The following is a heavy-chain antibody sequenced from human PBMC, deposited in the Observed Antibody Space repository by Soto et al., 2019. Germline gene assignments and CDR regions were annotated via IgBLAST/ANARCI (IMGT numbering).Heavy chain of an antibody. CDR2: IIPIFGTA. CDR1: GGTFSSYA. CDR3: ARVGITMVRGVIIKSLSNWFDP. Sequence: QVQLVQSGAEVKKPGSSVKVSCKASGGTFSSYAISWVRQAPGQGLEWMGGIIPIFGTANYAQKFQGRVTIAADESTSTAYMELSSLRSEDTAVYYCARVGITMVRGVIIKSLSNWFDPWGQGTLVTVSS. D-gene: IGHD3-10*01. J-gene: IGHJ5*02. V-gene: IGHV1-69*12.